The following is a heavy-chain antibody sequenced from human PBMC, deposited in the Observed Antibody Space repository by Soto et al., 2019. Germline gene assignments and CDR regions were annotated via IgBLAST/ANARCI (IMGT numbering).Heavy chain of an antibody. CDR3: AKERGCSGGSCYSYFQH. J-gene: IGHJ1*01. V-gene: IGHV3-23*01. CDR2: ISGSGGST. D-gene: IGHD2-15*01. CDR1: GFTFSSYA. Sequence: EVQLLESGGGLVQPGGSLRLSCAASGFTFSSYAMSWVRQAPGKGLEWVSAISGSGGSTYYADSVKGRFTISRDNSKNTLYLQMNSLRAEDTAVYYCAKERGCSGGSCYSYFQHWGQGTLVTVSS.